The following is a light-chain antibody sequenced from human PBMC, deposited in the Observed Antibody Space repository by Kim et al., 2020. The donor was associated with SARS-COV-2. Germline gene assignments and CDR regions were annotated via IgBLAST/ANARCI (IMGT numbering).Light chain of an antibody. V-gene: IGKV3-11*01. Sequence: SPGEIATLSCRASQSLIRYLAWYQQKPGQAPRLLIYDASNRATCIPARFSGSGSETDFTLTITSLEPEDFAVYYCQQRRDWPITFGQGTRLEIK. CDR3: QQRRDWPIT. J-gene: IGKJ5*01. CDR1: QSLIRY. CDR2: DAS.